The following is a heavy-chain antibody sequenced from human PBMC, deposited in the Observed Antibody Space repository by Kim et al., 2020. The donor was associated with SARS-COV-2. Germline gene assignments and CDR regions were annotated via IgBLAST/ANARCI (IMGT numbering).Heavy chain of an antibody. V-gene: IGHV3-48*03. CDR1: GFAFRNYE. CDR3: ARGGALAVLVAPLRFDP. Sequence: GGSLRLSCAASGFAFRNYEMNWVRQAPGQGLEWVSYITSSGSTTYYADSVEGRFTVSRDNAKKSLVLEMNSLRAEDTGVYYCARGGALAVLVAPLRFDPGGEATLVTVPA. J-gene: IGHJ5*02. CDR2: ITSSGSTT. D-gene: IGHD2-15*01.